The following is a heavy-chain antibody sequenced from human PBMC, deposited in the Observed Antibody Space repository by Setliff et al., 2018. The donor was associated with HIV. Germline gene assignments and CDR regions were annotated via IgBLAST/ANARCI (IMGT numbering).Heavy chain of an antibody. CDR3: TTFLSGSPNAY. D-gene: IGHD1-26*01. CDR1: GFTFSDHY. J-gene: IGHJ4*02. CDR2: SRNKANSYTT. V-gene: IGHV3-72*01. Sequence: PGESLKISCAASGFTFSDHYMDWVRQAPGKGLEWVGRSRNKANSYTTAYGSSVKGRFTLSRDDSKSTAYLQMNSLKTEDTAIYYCTTFLSGSPNAYWGQGTLVTVSS.